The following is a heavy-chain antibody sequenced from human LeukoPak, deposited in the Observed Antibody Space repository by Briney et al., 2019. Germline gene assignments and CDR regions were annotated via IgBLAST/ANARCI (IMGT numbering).Heavy chain of an antibody. CDR2: IYYSGGS. D-gene: IGHD3-10*01. Sequence: SETLSLTCTVSGGSISTYCWNWIRQPPGKGLEWIGFIYYSGGSNYNPSLKGRVTTSIDTSNKQFSLKLSSVTAADTAVYYCARDQHFGSGSYFLDYWGQGTLVTVSS. J-gene: IGHJ4*02. V-gene: IGHV4-59*01. CDR1: GGSISTYC. CDR3: ARDQHFGSGSYFLDY.